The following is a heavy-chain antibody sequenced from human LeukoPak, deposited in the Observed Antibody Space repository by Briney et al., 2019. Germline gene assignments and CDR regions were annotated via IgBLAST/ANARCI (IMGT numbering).Heavy chain of an antibody. D-gene: IGHD6-19*01. CDR2: INHSGGT. CDR1: GGSLTGYY. V-gene: IGHV4-34*01. CDR3: ARAPLVVLYTSGWPPRFDL. Sequence: KPSETLSLTCAVYGGSLTGYYWNWIRQSPGKGLEWIGEINHSGGTNYKSSLKSRVTISVDTSKNQFSLKLSSVTAADTAVYYCARAPLVVLYTSGWPPRFDLWGQGALVTVSS. J-gene: IGHJ5*02.